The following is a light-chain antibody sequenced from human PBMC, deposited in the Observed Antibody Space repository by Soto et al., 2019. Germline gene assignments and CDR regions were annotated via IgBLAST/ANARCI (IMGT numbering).Light chain of an antibody. Sequence: DIQMTQSPSSVSASVGDRVTITCRASQGIDNWLAWYQQKPGKSPKILIYKASTLKSGVPSRFSGSGSGTEFTLTISSLQPDDFATYYCQHYNSYSEAFGQGTKVELK. CDR1: QGIDNW. J-gene: IGKJ1*01. CDR3: QHYNSYSEA. V-gene: IGKV1-5*03. CDR2: KAS.